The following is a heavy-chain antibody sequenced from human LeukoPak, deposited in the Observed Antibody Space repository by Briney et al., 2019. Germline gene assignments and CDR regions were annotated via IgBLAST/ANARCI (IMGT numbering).Heavy chain of an antibody. D-gene: IGHD2-15*01. Sequence: GGSLSHACAASGFTFSDYHLSWIRQAPGKGLEWVSYISASSTDIHYPDSVKGRFTISRDNAKNSLYLQMNSLRAEDTAVYYCARDRCSGGGCYYYYMDVWGKGTTVTISS. CDR2: ISASSTDI. CDR3: ARDRCSGGGCYYYYMDV. J-gene: IGHJ6*03. CDR1: GFTFSDYH. V-gene: IGHV3-11*01.